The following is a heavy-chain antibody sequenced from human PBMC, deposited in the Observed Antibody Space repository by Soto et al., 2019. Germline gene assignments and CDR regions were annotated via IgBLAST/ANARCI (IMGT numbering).Heavy chain of an antibody. CDR1: GFIFSSYG. D-gene: IGHD1-7*01. V-gene: IGHV3-30*18. CDR3: AKDRNWNYGYGMDV. J-gene: IGHJ6*02. CDR2: ISYDGSNK. Sequence: GGSLRLSCAASGFIFSSYGMRWVRQAPGKGLEWVAVISYDGSNKYYADSVKGRFTISRDNSKNTLYLQMNSLRAEDTAVYYCAKDRNWNYGYGMDVWGQGTTVTVSS.